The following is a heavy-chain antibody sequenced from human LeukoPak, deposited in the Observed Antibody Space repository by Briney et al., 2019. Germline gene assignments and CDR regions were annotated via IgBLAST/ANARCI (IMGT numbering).Heavy chain of an antibody. Sequence: PGGSLRLSCAASGFTVSSNYMSWVRQAPGKGLEWVSSIHGGDNTFYADSVKGRFTISRDNSKNTLYLQVNSLRAEDTAVYYCAKNRGDAYNTFDCWGQGTLLTVSS. CDR2: IHGGDNT. V-gene: IGHV3-53*01. D-gene: IGHD5-24*01. CDR3: AKNRGDAYNTFDC. J-gene: IGHJ4*02. CDR1: GFTVSSNY.